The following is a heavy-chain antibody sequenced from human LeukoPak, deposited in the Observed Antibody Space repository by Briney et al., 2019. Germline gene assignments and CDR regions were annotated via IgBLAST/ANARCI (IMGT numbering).Heavy chain of an antibody. V-gene: IGHV3-43D*03. CDR3: EKDRDPAGHDSPLDY. D-gene: IGHD3-22*01. J-gene: IGHJ4*02. Sequence: GGSLRLSCAASGFTFDDYAMHWVRQAPGKGLEWVSLISWDGGSTYYADSVKGRFTISRDNSKNSLYLQMNSLRAEDTALYYCEKDRDPAGHDSPLDYWGQGPLVTVSS. CDR1: GFTFDDYA. CDR2: ISWDGGST.